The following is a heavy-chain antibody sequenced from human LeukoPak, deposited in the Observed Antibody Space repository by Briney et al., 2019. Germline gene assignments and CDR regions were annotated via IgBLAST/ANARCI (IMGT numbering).Heavy chain of an antibody. CDR2: INPNSGGT. CDR3: ARDIAVAGDY. V-gene: IGHV1-2*02. D-gene: IGHD6-19*01. CDR1: GYTFTGYY. Sequence: ASVKVSFKASGYTFTGYYMHLVRQAPGQGLEWMGWINPNSGGTNYAQKFQGRVTMTRDTSISTAYMELSRLRSDDTAVYSCARDIAVAGDYWGQGTLVTVSS. J-gene: IGHJ4*02.